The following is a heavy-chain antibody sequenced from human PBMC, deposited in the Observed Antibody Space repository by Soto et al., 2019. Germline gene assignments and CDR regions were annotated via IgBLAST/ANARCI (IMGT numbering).Heavy chain of an antibody. D-gene: IGHD2-15*01. J-gene: IGHJ4*02. Sequence: GGSLRLSCAASGFTFSSYWMHWVRQAPGKGLVWVSRINSDGSSTSYADSVKGRFTISRDNAKNTLYLQMNSLRAEDTAVYYCVITSLVVAAATREDYWGKGTLVPVSS. CDR1: GFTFSSYW. CDR3: VITSLVVAAATREDY. CDR2: INSDGSST. V-gene: IGHV3-74*01.